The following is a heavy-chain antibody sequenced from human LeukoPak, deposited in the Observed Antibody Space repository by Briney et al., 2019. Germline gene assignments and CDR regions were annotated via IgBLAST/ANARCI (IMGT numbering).Heavy chain of an antibody. Sequence: PSETLSLTCTVSGVSISSYYWSWIRPPPRKGLEWIGYIYYSGSTNYKPSLKSRVTISGHTSKNQFSLKLSSVAAADTAVYYCARVVNYYSMFDPWGQGTLVTVSS. CDR3: ARVVNYYSMFDP. J-gene: IGHJ5*02. CDR2: IYYSGST. V-gene: IGHV4-59*08. D-gene: IGHD2-21*02. CDR1: GVSISSYY.